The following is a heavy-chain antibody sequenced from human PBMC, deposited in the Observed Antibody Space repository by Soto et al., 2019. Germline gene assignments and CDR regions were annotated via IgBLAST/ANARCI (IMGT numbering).Heavy chain of an antibody. V-gene: IGHV4-39*01. D-gene: IGHD2-8*01. Sequence: QVKLEESGPGLVKPSETMSLTCTVSGGSISGSPNYWGWISHPPGKGLEWIGSFYSGATTYYHPSLKSRVAISVDTSKNQFFLNLTSLTAADTAVYYGSRSSFGRDGGNMLYPGYFDVWGRGPLVTASS. J-gene: IGHJ2*01. CDR1: GGSISGSPNY. CDR3: SRSSFGRDGGNMLYPGYFDV. CDR2: FYSGATT.